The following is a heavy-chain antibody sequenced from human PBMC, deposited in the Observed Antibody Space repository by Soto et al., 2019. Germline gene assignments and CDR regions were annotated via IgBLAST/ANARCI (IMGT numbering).Heavy chain of an antibody. CDR1: GFTFINYA. CDR2: ISGGGDAP. CDR3: ARKVPGSTSRPDYWYFDL. J-gene: IGHJ2*01. V-gene: IGHV3-23*01. Sequence: EVQLLESGGGLVQPGGSLRLSCAGCGFTFINYAMNWVRQAPGKGLEWVSTISGGGDAPFFADSVRGRFTISRDNSKNTVTLQMNNLGVDDTAVYFCARKVPGSTSRPDYWYFDLWGRGTLVTVSS. D-gene: IGHD3-10*01.